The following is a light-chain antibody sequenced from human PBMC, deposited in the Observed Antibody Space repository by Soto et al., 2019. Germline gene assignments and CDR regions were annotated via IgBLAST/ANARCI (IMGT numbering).Light chain of an antibody. V-gene: IGLV2-11*01. CDR3: CSYAGSYTLFL. CDR1: STDVGGYKY. Sequence: QSALTQPRSVSGSPGQSVTISCTGTSTDVGGYKYVSWYQQQPGKAPKLLVYDVTERPSGVPERFSGSKSGNTASLTISGLQAEDEGHYYCCSYAGSYTLFLFGEGTQLTVL. J-gene: IGLJ2*01. CDR2: DVT.